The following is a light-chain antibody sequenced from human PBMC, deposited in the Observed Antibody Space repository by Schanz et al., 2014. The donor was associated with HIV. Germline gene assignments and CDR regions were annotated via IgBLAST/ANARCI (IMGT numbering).Light chain of an antibody. CDR2: GAS. J-gene: IGKJ1*01. CDR1: QSVSSN. Sequence: EIVLTQSPATLSLSPGERATLSCGASQSVSSNLAWYQHKPGQPPRLLIYGASNRAAGIPDRFSGTGSGTDFTLTISRLEPEDFAVYYCQQYGSSRTFGLGTKVAIK. V-gene: IGKV3-20*01. CDR3: QQYGSSRT.